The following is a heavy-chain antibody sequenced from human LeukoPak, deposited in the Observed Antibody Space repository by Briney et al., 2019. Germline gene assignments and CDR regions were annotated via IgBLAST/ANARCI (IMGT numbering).Heavy chain of an antibody. J-gene: IGHJ6*03. CDR2: IYYSGIT. CDR1: GGSINPYH. Sequence: PSETLSLTCTVSGGSINPYHWIWIRQSPGTGLEWIGYIYYSGITDYNPSLKSRVTFSIDTSKKQFSLNLTSVTAADTAIYFCARGGSHYYYYMDVWGKGTRVTVSS. D-gene: IGHD1-26*01. V-gene: IGHV4-59*01. CDR3: ARGGSHYYYYMDV.